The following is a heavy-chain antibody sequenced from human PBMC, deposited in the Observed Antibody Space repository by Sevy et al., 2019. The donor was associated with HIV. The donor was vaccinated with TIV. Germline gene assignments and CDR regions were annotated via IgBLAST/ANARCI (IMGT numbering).Heavy chain of an antibody. CDR3: ARDFSIVGATRYFDY. D-gene: IGHD1-26*01. Sequence: GGSLRLSCAASGFTVSSNYMNWVRQAPGKGLEWVSVIYSGGRTFYADSVKGRLIISRDSSKNTLYLQMNSLRAEDTAVYYCARDFSIVGATRYFDYWGLGTLVTVSS. CDR2: IYSGGRT. CDR1: GFTVSSNY. J-gene: IGHJ4*02. V-gene: IGHV3-53*01.